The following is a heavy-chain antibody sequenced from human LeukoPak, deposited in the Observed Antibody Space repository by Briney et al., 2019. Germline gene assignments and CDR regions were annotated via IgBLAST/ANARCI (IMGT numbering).Heavy chain of an antibody. D-gene: IGHD3-3*01. CDR3: ARDLPPTIFGVVRRRHDAFDI. CDR2: IYYSGST. CDR1: GGSISSSSYY. V-gene: IGHV4-39*07. Sequence: SETLSLTCTVSGGSISSSSYYWGWIRQPPGKGLEWIGSIYYSGSTYYNPSLKSRVTISVDTSKNQFSLKLSSVTAADTAVYYCARDLPPTIFGVVRRRHDAFDIWGQGTMVTVSS. J-gene: IGHJ3*02.